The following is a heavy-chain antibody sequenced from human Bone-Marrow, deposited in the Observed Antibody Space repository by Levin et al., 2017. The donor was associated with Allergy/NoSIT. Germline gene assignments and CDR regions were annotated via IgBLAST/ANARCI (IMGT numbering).Heavy chain of an antibody. J-gene: IGHJ4*02. D-gene: IGHD6-6*01. V-gene: IGHV3-9*01. CDR1: GFSFDAYT. CDR3: VKEYSRSSIAGLFHY. CDR2: INWNSDTI. Sequence: SLKISCEASGFSFDAYTMHWVRQAPGKGLEWVALINWNSDTIAYGDSVRGRFTISRDNGKKSLYLQMNSVTSEDTGLYYCVKEYSRSSIAGLFHYWGQGTQVTVSS.